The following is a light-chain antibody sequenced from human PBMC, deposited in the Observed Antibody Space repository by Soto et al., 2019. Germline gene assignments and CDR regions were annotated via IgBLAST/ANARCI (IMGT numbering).Light chain of an antibody. V-gene: IGLV2-23*02. Sequence: QSALTQPASVSGSPGQSITISCTGTSSDVGNYNAVSWYQQHPCKAPKLMIYEDSKRPSGVSNSFYGSKSGNTASLTVCGQQAEDEADYYYCSYAGSTTFAVFGGGTKLTVL. CDR1: SSDVGNYNA. J-gene: IGLJ3*02. CDR2: EDS. CDR3: CSYAGSTTFAV.